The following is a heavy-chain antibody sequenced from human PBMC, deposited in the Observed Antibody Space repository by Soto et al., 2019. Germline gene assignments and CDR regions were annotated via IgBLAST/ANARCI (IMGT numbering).Heavy chain of an antibody. D-gene: IGHD3-22*01. CDR3: ARDLGYYDSSGYFDY. J-gene: IGHJ4*02. CDR2: ISSSGDII. V-gene: IGHV3-11*01. Sequence: QVQLVESGGGLVKPGGSLRLSCAASGFTFSDHYMRWIRQAPGKGLEWVSYISSSGDIIYYADSVKGRFTISRDNDKNSLYLQMNNLRAEDTDVYYCARDLGYYDSSGYFDYWGQGALGTVSS. CDR1: GFTFSDHY.